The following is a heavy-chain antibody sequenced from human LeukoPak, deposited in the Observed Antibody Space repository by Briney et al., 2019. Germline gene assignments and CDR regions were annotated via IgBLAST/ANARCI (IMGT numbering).Heavy chain of an antibody. V-gene: IGHV5-51*01. CDR1: GYSFTSYW. CDR2: IHPSDSDT. CDR3: ARHRRGYTSYYYYGMDI. J-gene: IGHJ6*02. Sequence: PGESLKISCKGSGYSFTSYWIAWVRQMPGKGLEWMGIIHPSDSDTRYSPSFQGQVTISADKSITTAYLQWSSLKASDTAIYYCARHRRGYTSYYYYGMDIWGQGTTVTVSS. D-gene: IGHD5-24*01.